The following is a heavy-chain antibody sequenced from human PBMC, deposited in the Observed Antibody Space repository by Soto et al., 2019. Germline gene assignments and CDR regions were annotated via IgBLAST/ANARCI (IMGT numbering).Heavy chain of an antibody. J-gene: IGHJ6*02. CDR2: IKQDGSEK. CDR3: ASGEALTPPPGVYYYYGMDV. V-gene: IGHV3-7*01. D-gene: IGHD3-10*01. CDR1: GFTFSSYW. Sequence: SGGSPRLSCAASGFTFSSYWMSWVRQAPGKGLEWVANIKQDGSEKYYVDSVKGRFTISRDNAKNSLYLQMNSLRAEDTAVYYCASGEALTPPPGVYYYYGMDVWGQGTTVTVYS.